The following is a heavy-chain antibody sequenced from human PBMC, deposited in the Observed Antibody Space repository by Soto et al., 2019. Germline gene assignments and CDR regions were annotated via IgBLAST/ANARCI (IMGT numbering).Heavy chain of an antibody. CDR3: ARTLALRDYYCSGGSCYSFDY. D-gene: IGHD2-15*01. V-gene: IGHV1-69*13. Sequence: ASVKVSCKASGGTFSSYAISWVRQAPGQGLEWMGGIIPIFGTANYAQKFQGRVTITADESTSTAYMELSSLRSEDTAVYYCARTLALRDYYCSGGSCYSFDYWGQGTLVTVSS. CDR2: IIPIFGTA. J-gene: IGHJ4*02. CDR1: GGTFSSYA.